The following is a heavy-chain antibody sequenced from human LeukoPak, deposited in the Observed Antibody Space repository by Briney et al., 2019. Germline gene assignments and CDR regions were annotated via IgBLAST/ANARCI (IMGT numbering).Heavy chain of an antibody. CDR2: IKQDGSEK. Sequence: RGGSLRLSCAASGFTFSSYWMTWVRQAPGKGLEWVANIKQDGSEKYYVDSVKGRFTISRDNAKNSLYLQMNSLRAEDTAVYYCARDRRCSSTSCYYFDYWGQGTLVTVSS. D-gene: IGHD2-2*01. CDR1: GFTFSSYW. CDR3: ARDRRCSSTSCYYFDY. V-gene: IGHV3-7*04. J-gene: IGHJ4*02.